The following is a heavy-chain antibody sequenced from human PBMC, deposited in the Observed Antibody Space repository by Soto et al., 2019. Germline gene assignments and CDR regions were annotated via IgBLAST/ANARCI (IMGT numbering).Heavy chain of an antibody. V-gene: IGHV4-34*01. Sequence: SETLSLTCAVYGGSFSGYYWSWIRQPPGKGLEWIGEINHSGSTNYNPSLKSRVTISVDTSKNQFSLKLSSVTAADTAVYYCARRQAGSAMVSPYYYGMDVWGQGTTVTVSS. CDR1: GGSFSGYY. CDR2: INHSGST. J-gene: IGHJ6*02. CDR3: ARRQAGSAMVSPYYYGMDV. D-gene: IGHD5-18*01.